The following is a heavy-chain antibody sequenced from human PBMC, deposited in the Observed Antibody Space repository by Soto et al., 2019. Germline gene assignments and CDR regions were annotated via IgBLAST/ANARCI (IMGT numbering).Heavy chain of an antibody. V-gene: IGHV4-34*01. CDR2: INHSGST. Sequence: SVTLSLTCAVYGGSFSAYYWTWIRQPPGTGLEWIGQINHSGSTNYNPSLKSRVTISVDTSKNQFSLKLTSVTAADTAVYYCARDKITGLFDYWGQGTLVTVSS. CDR1: GGSFSAYY. CDR3: ARDKITGLFDY. D-gene: IGHD2-8*02. J-gene: IGHJ4*02.